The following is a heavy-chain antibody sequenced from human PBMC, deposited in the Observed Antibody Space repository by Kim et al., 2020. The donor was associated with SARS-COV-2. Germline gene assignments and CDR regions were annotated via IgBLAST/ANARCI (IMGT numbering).Heavy chain of an antibody. CDR3: ARNWDSGYSYGSFDY. D-gene: IGHD5-18*01. J-gene: IGHJ4*02. V-gene: IGHV4-4*09. Sequence: PSLKSRVTISVDTSKNQFSLKLSSVTAADTAVYYCARNWDSGYSYGSFDYWGQGTLVTVSS.